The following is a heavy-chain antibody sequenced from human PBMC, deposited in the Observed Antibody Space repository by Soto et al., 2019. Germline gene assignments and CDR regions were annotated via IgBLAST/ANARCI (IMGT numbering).Heavy chain of an antibody. V-gene: IGHV3-43*02. CDR3: AKAIQGYSSSWSLYYYYGMDV. CDR2: ISGDGGST. CDR1: GFTFDDYA. D-gene: IGHD6-13*01. J-gene: IGHJ6*02. Sequence: GGSLRLSCAASGFTFDDYAMHWVRQAPGKGLEWVSLISGDGGSTYYADSVKGRFTISRDNSKNSLYLQMNSLRTEDTAVYYCAKAIQGYSSSWSLYYYYGMDVWGQGTTVTVSS.